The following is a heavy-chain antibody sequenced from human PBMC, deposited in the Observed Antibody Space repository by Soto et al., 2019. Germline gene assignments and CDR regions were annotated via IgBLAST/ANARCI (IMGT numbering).Heavy chain of an antibody. V-gene: IGHV1-69*13. D-gene: IGHD3-22*01. CDR2: IIPIFGTA. CDR1: GGTFSSYA. Sequence: SVKVSCKASGGTFSSYAISWVRQAPGQGLEWMGGIIPIFGTANYAQKFQGRVTITADESTSTAYMELSSLRSEDTAVYYCAIRYYYDSSGYYYVPYFDYWGQGTLVTVSS. CDR3: AIRYYYDSSGYYYVPYFDY. J-gene: IGHJ4*02.